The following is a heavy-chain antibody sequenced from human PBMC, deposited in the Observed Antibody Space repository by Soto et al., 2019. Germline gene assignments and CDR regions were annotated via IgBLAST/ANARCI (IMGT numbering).Heavy chain of an antibody. D-gene: IGHD3-22*01. CDR3: ARDPVSSGYHPALVI. Sequence: GGSLRLSCAASGFTFSSYSMNWVRQAPGKGLEWVSYISSSSSTIYYADSVKGRFTISRDNAKNSLYLQMNSLRDEDTAVYYCARDPVSSGYHPALVIWGQGTMVTV. CDR2: ISSSSSTI. J-gene: IGHJ3*02. CDR1: GFTFSSYS. V-gene: IGHV3-48*02.